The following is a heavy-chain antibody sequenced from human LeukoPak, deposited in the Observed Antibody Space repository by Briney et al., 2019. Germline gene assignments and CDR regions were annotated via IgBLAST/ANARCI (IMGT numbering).Heavy chain of an antibody. CDR3: AREGIKSPYYYYYMDV. CDR1: GGSISSGSYY. D-gene: IGHD3-10*01. V-gene: IGHV4-61*02. CDR2: IYTSGST. Sequence: PSETLSLTCTVSGGSISSGSYYWSWIRQPAGKGLEWIGRIYTSGSTNYNPSLKSRVTISVDTSKNQFSLKLSSVTAADTAVYYCAREGIKSPYYYYYMDVWGKGTTVTVSS. J-gene: IGHJ6*03.